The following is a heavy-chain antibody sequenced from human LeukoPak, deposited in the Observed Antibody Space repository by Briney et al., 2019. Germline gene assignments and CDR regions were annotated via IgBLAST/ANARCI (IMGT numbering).Heavy chain of an antibody. CDR2: IYWEDTE. V-gene: IGHV2-5*02. CDR3: AHKHLTAAGDGFDV. D-gene: IGHD3-3*02. J-gene: IGHJ3*01. CDR1: GFSLSTSGVA. Sequence: SGPTLVNPTQTLTLTCIFSGFSLSTSGVAVGRIRQPPGKALEWLALIYWEDTERYSPSLKTRLSISKDTSKNQVVLKMTNMDPVDTATYYCAHKHLTAAGDGFDVWGQGTMVTVSS.